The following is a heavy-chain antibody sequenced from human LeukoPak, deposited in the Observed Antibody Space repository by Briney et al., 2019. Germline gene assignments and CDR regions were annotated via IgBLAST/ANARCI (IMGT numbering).Heavy chain of an antibody. CDR2: ISSSGSTI. Sequence: GGSLRLSCAASGFTFSSYEMNWVRQAPGKGLEWVSYISSSGSTIYYADSVKGRFTISRDNAKNSLYLQMNSLRAEDTAVYYCARAVDIVATTYGMDVWGQGTTVPVSS. J-gene: IGHJ6*02. D-gene: IGHD5-12*01. CDR1: GFTFSSYE. CDR3: ARAVDIVATTYGMDV. V-gene: IGHV3-48*03.